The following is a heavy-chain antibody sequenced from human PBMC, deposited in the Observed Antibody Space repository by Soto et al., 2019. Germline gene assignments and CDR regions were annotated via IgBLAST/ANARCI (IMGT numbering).Heavy chain of an antibody. V-gene: IGHV6-1*01. CDR3: ARYHVLRFFFSSQANYYDGMYF. D-gene: IGHD3-3*01. CDR1: GDSVSSNSAA. Sequence: SQTLSLTCAISGDSVSSNSAAWNWIRRSPSRGLEWLGRTYYRSKWYNDYAVSVKSRITINPDTSKNQFSLQLNSVTPEDTAVYYCARYHVLRFFFSSQANYYDGMYFCGQGSTV. J-gene: IGHJ6*02. CDR2: TYYRSKWYN.